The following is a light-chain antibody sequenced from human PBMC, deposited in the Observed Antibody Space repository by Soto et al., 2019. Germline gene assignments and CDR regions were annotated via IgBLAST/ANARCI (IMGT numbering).Light chain of an antibody. J-gene: IGLJ1*01. V-gene: IGLV2-14*01. CDR3: SSYTSGGNYV. Sequence: QSVLTQPVSMSGSPGQSVAISCTGSSSDVAAYNFVSWYQQHPGKAPKLMVFDVSNRPSGVSNRFSGSKSGNTASLTISGLQAEDEGDYYCSSYTSGGNYVFGSGTKVTVL. CDR2: DVS. CDR1: SSDVAAYNF.